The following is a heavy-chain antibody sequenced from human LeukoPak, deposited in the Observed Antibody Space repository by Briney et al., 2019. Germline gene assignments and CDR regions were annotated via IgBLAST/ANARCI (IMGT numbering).Heavy chain of an antibody. V-gene: IGHV3-21*01. CDR1: GFTFSSYS. J-gene: IGHJ6*02. Sequence: GSLRLSCAASGFTFSSYSMNWVRQAPGKGLEWVSSISSSSSYIYYADSVKGRFTISRDNAKNSLYLQMNSLRAEDTAVYYCARVVVVPAASYYYYYGMDVWGQGTTVTVSS. D-gene: IGHD2-2*01. CDR3: ARVVVVPAASYYYYYGMDV. CDR2: ISSSSSYI.